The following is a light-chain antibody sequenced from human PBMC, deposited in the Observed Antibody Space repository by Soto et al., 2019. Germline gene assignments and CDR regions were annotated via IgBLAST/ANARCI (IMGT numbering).Light chain of an antibody. V-gene: IGKV1D-8*03. CDR2: AAS. CDR1: QGISSY. CDR3: QHYNSYSEA. J-gene: IGKJ1*01. Sequence: VIWMTLSPSLLSASTGDRVTISCQMSQGISSYLAWYQQKPGKAPELLIYAASTLQSGVPSRFSGSGSGTEFTLTISSLQPDDFATYYCQHYNSYSEAFGQGTKVDI.